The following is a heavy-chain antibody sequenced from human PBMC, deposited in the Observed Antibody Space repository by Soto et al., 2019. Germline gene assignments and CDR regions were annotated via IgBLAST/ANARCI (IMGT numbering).Heavy chain of an antibody. V-gene: IGHV4-39*01. CDR1: GGSISSSSYY. CDR2: IYYSGST. CDR3: ARHSATDYGDVRLVNYYFDY. Sequence: QLQLQESGPGLVKPSETLSLTCTVSGGSISSSSYYWGWIRQPPGKGLEWIGSIYYSGSTYYNPSLKSRVTISVDTSKNQFSLKLSSVTAADTAVYYCARHSATDYGDVRLVNYYFDYWGQGTLVTVSS. J-gene: IGHJ4*02. D-gene: IGHD4-17*01.